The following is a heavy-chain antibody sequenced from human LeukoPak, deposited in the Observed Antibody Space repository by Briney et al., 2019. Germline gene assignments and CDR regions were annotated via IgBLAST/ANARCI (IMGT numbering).Heavy chain of an antibody. CDR1: GGSFSGYY. J-gene: IGHJ4*02. V-gene: IGHV4-34*01. CDR3: ARAKPPVRGVFAH. D-gene: IGHD3-10*01. Sequence: SETLSLTCAVYGGSFSGYYWSWIRQPPGKGLEWIGEINHSGSTNYNPSLKSRVTISVDTSKNQFSLKLSSVTAADTPVYYCARAKPPVRGVFAHWGQGTLVTVSS. CDR2: INHSGST.